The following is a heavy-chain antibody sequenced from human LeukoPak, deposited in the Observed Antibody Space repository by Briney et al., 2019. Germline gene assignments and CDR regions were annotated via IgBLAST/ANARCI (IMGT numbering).Heavy chain of an antibody. CDR2: ISYDGSNK. Sequence: GGSLRLSCAASGFTFSSYAMHWVRQAPGKGLEWVAVISYDGSNKYYADSVKGRFTISRGNSKNALYLQMNSLRAEDTAIYYCATLVRGVIPDYWGQGTLVTVSS. V-gene: IGHV3-30-3*01. CDR3: ATLVRGVIPDY. D-gene: IGHD3-10*01. CDR1: GFTFSSYA. J-gene: IGHJ4*02.